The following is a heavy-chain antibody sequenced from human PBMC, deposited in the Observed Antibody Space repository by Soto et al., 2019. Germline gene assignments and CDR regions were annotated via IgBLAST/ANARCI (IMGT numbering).Heavy chain of an antibody. D-gene: IGHD3-16*01. CDR3: ARVGQHFRNPLWDNYYYGMDV. CDR1: GFTFRNYW. J-gene: IGHJ6*02. Sequence: EAQLVESGGGSVQPGGSLRLSCTASGFTFRNYWMSWVRQAPGKGLEWVANINQEGSEKDYVDSVKGRFTISRDYAKNSLFLQMNSLRAEDTAVYYCARVGQHFRNPLWDNYYYGMDVWGQGTTVTVSS. CDR2: INQEGSEK. V-gene: IGHV3-7*05.